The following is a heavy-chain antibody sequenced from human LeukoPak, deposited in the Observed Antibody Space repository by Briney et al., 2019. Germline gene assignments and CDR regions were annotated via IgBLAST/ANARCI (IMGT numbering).Heavy chain of an antibody. CDR1: GYTFTSYD. J-gene: IGHJ4*02. D-gene: IGHD6-19*01. V-gene: IGHV1-8*03. CDR2: MNPNSGNT. CDR3: ARGGAVAGGFDY. Sequence: ASVKVSYKASGYTFTSYDINWVRQATGQGLEWMGWMNPNSGNTGYAQKFQGRVTITRNTSISTAYMELSSLRSEDTAVYYCARGGAVAGGFDYWGQGTLVTVSS.